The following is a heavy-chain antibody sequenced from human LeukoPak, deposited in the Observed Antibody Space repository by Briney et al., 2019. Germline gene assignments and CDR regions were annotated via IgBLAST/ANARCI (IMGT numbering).Heavy chain of an antibody. Sequence: GASVKVSCKASGYTFSSGYYLHWVRQAPGQGLEWMGWINPNNGDTNYAQKFQGRVTMTRDTSISTAYMELSRLRSDDAAVYFCARGAYYNFWSGFYYSPHFDYRGQGTLVTVSS. CDR2: INPNNGDT. CDR1: GYTFSSGYY. J-gene: IGHJ4*02. CDR3: ARGAYYNFWSGFYYSPHFDY. D-gene: IGHD3-3*01. V-gene: IGHV1-2*02.